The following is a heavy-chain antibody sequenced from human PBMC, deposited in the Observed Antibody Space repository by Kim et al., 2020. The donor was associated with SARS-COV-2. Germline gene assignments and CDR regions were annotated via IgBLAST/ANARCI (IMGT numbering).Heavy chain of an antibody. Sequence: SYIYYADSVKGRFTISRDNAKNSLYLQMNSLRAEDTAVYYCARDRDVHDYWGQGTLVTVSS. V-gene: IGHV3-21*01. D-gene: IGHD3-10*02. J-gene: IGHJ4*02. CDR2: SYI. CDR3: ARDRDVHDY.